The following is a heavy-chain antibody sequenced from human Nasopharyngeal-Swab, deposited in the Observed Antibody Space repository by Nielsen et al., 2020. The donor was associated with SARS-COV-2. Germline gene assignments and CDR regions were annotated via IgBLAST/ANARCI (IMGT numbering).Heavy chain of an antibody. CDR3: ARVHGSGGYWDYYYYLDV. D-gene: IGHD3-10*01. Sequence: SETLSLTCTVSGGSISSGGYYWSWIRQHPGKGLEWIGYIYYSGSTYYNPSLKSRVTISVDTSKNQFSLKLSSVTAADTAVYYCARVHGSGGYWDYYYYLDVWGKGTTVTVSS. CDR2: IYYSGST. CDR1: GGSISSGGYY. V-gene: IGHV4-31*03. J-gene: IGHJ6*03.